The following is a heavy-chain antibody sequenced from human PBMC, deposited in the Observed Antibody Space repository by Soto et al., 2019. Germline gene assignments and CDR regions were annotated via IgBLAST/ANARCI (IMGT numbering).Heavy chain of an antibody. CDR3: ARKYSSSSYHYGMDV. Sequence: ASVKVSCKASGHTFTSYDINWVRQATGQGLEWMGWMNPNSGNTGYAQKFQGRVTMTRDTSISTVYMELSSLRSEDTAVYYCARKYSSSSYHYGMDVWGQGTTVTVSS. V-gene: IGHV1-8*01. J-gene: IGHJ6*02. CDR2: MNPNSGNT. CDR1: GHTFTSYD. D-gene: IGHD6-6*01.